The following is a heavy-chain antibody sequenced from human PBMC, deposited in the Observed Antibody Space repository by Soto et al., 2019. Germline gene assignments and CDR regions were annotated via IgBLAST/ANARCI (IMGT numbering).Heavy chain of an antibody. J-gene: IGHJ6*02. CDR2: IGTAGDT. V-gene: IGHV3-13*01. CDR1: GFTFSSYD. CDR3: ARDKALIAVAGSRHYYYGMDV. Sequence: GGSLRLSCAASGFTFSSYDMHWVRQATGKGLEWVSAIGTAGDTYYPGSVKGRFTISRENAKNSLYLQMNSLRAEDTAVYYCARDKALIAVAGSRHYYYGMDVWGQGTTVTVSS. D-gene: IGHD6-19*01.